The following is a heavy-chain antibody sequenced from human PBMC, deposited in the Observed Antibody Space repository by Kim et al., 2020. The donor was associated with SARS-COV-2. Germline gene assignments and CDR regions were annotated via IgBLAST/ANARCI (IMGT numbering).Heavy chain of an antibody. CDR1: GFTFSSYA. D-gene: IGHD2-15*01. V-gene: IGHV3-23*01. CDR3: AKLSRRGGSAKFDY. Sequence: GGSLRLSCAASGFTFSSYAMSWVRQAPGKGLEWVSAISGSGGSTYYADSVKGRFTISRDNSKNTMYLQMNSLRAEDTAVYYCAKLSRRGGSAKFDYWGQGTLVTVSS. J-gene: IGHJ4*02. CDR2: ISGSGGST.